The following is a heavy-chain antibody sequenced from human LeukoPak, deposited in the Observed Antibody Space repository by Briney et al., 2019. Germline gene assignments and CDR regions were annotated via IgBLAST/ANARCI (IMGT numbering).Heavy chain of an antibody. CDR2: TYYRSKWYN. D-gene: IGHD3-3*01. Sequence: SQTLSLTCAISRDTVSIDSAAWNWIRQSPSRGLEWLGRTYYRSKWYNDYAVSVKSRITINPDTSKNQFSLQLNSVTPEDTAVYYCATSYDFLSGYYLDYWGQGTLVTVSS. CDR3: ATSYDFLSGYYLDY. J-gene: IGHJ4*02. CDR1: RDTVSIDSAA. V-gene: IGHV6-1*01.